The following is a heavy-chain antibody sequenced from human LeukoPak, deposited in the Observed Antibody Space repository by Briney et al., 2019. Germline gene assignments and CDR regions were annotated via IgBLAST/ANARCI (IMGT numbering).Heavy chain of an antibody. D-gene: IGHD3-3*01. CDR2: ISGSGGST. CDR3: AKVESYYYYGMDV. CDR1: GFTFSSYA. V-gene: IGHV3-23*01. J-gene: IGHJ6*02. Sequence: GGSLRLSCAASGFTFSSYAMSWVRQAPGKGLEWVSAISGSGGSTYYADFVKGRFTISRDNSKNTLYLQMDSLRAEDTAVYYCAKVESYYYYGMDVWGQGTTVTVSS.